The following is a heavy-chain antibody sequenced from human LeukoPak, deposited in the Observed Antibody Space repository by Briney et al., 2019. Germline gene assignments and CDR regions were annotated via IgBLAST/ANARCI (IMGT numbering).Heavy chain of an antibody. CDR2: INPNSGGA. CDR3: ARASFWESPINWFAP. Sequence: GASVKVSCKASGYTFTSYDINWVRQATGQGLEWMGWINPNSGGANYAQKFQGRVTMTRDRSISTAYMELSRLTSDDTAVYYCARASFWESPINWFAPWGQGTLVTVSS. V-gene: IGHV1-2*02. J-gene: IGHJ5*02. CDR1: GYTFTSYD. D-gene: IGHD3-16*01.